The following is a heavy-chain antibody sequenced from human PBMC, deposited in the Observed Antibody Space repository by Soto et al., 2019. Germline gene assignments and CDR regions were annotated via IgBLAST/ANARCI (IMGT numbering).Heavy chain of an antibody. D-gene: IGHD1-1*01. CDR2: IHYSGSA. Sequence: QVHLQESGPGLVRPSQTLSLTCTVSGESISGSHHYWDWIRQRPGKGLEWIGYIHYSGSAYYNPSLKSRVTFSVDTSKNQFSLNLNSMTAADTAVYFCASEGGTGTGSLDIWGQGKMVTVSS. V-gene: IGHV4-30-4*01. J-gene: IGHJ3*02. CDR1: GESISGSHHY. CDR3: ASEGGTGTGSLDI.